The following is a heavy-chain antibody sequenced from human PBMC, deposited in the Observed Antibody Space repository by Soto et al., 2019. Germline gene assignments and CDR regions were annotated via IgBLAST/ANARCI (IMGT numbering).Heavy chain of an antibody. CDR3: AKEGRYYYDSSGEFDY. CDR1: GFTFTSNA. J-gene: IGHJ4*02. Sequence: PGGSLRLSCAASGFTFTSNAMSWVRQAPGKGLEWVSGITGSGGITHYADSVKGRFTISRDNSRNTLYLRMNSLRAEDTAVYYCAKEGRYYYDSSGEFDYWGQGTLVTVSS. CDR2: ITGSGGIT. V-gene: IGHV3-23*01. D-gene: IGHD3-22*01.